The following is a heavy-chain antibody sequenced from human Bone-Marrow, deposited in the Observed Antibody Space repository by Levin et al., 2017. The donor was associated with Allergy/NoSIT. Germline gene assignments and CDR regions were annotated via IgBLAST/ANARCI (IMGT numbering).Heavy chain of an antibody. CDR3: ARVGHYYDFWSGYGSYYYYGMDV. CDR1: GGSISSYY. CDR2: IYYSGST. J-gene: IGHJ6*02. Sequence: SQTLSLTCTVSGGSISSYYWSWIRQPPGKGLEWIGYIYYSGSTNYNPSLKSRVTISVDTSKNQFSLKLSSVTAADTAVYYCARVGHYYDFWSGYGSYYYYGMDVWGQGTTVTVSS. D-gene: IGHD3-3*01. V-gene: IGHV4-59*01.